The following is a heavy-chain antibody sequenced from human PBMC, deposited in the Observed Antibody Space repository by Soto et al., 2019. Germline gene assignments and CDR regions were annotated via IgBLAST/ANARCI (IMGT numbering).Heavy chain of an antibody. CDR3: ARGPRDDFWSGYLRLLSFDY. CDR1: GGTFSSYA. CDR2: IIPIFGTA. D-gene: IGHD3-3*01. J-gene: IGHJ4*02. V-gene: IGHV1-69*13. Sequence: ASVKVSCKASGGTFSSYAISWVRQAPGQGLEWMGGIIPIFGTANYAQKFQGRVTITADESTSTAYMELSSLRSEDTAVYYCARGPRDDFWSGYLRLLSFDYWGQGTLVTVSS.